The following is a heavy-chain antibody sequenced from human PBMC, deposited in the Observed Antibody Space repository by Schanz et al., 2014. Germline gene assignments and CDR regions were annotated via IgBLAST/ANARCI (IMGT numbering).Heavy chain of an antibody. CDR3: ARDRRRYCSTASCLHDNWFDP. CDR1: RYTFNTYG. CDR2: ISAYTNNT. J-gene: IGHJ5*02. Sequence: QGQLVQSGPAVKEPGASVKVSCEASRYTFNTYGLNWVRQAPGQGLEWMGWISAYTNNTNYAQKVQGRVTMTTDTSTGTAYMELRSLRSDDTAVYYCARDRRRYCSTASCLHDNWFDPWGQGTLVIVSS. V-gene: IGHV1-18*01. D-gene: IGHD2-2*01.